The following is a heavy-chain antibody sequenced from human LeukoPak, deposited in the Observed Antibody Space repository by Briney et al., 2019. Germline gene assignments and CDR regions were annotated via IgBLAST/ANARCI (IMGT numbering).Heavy chain of an antibody. CDR2: ISGSGGST. J-gene: IGHJ3*02. CDR3: AKAPNYDILTSDAFDI. Sequence: PGGSLRLSCAASGFTFSSYAMSWVRQAPGKGLEWVSAISGSGGSTYYADSVKGRFTIPRDNSKNTLYLQMNSLRAEDTAVYYCAKAPNYDILTSDAFDIWGQGTMVTVSS. CDR1: GFTFSSYA. V-gene: IGHV3-23*01. D-gene: IGHD3-9*01.